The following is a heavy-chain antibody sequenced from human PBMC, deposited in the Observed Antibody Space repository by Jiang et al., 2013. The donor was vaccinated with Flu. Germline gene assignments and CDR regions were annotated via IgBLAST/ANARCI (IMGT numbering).Heavy chain of an antibody. Sequence: LLKPSETLSLTCAVYGGSFSGYYWSWIRQPPGKGLEWIGEINHSGSTNYNPSLKSRVTISVDTSKNQFSLKLSSVTAADTAVYYCARGRGVRGVIPPPYYYYGMDVWGQGTTVTVSS. J-gene: IGHJ6*02. CDR1: GGSFSGYY. D-gene: IGHD3-10*01. CDR3: ARGRGVRGVIPPPYYYYGMDV. V-gene: IGHV4-34*01. CDR2: INHSGST.